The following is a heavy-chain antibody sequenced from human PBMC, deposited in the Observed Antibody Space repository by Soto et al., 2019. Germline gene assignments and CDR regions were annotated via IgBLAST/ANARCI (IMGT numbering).Heavy chain of an antibody. CDR2: ITTAGDT. CDR3: ARDLHGGSYGMDV. Sequence: EVQLVESGGGLVQPGGSLRLSCAASGFTFSNYDMHWVRQVTGKGLEWVSGITTAGDTYYPGSVKGRFTISREKAKNSLYLQINCLTAGDTAVYYCARDLHGGSYGMDVWGQGTTVTVSS. V-gene: IGHV3-13*01. J-gene: IGHJ6*02. CDR1: GFTFSNYD.